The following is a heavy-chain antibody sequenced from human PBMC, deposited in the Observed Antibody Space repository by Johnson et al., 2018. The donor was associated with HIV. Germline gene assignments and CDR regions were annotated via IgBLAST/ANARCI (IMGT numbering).Heavy chain of an antibody. D-gene: IGHD3-10*01. CDR1: GFTFGSYG. CDR3: ASDYGGTKDAFDI. J-gene: IGHJ3*02. Sequence: VQVVESGGGLVQPGRSLRLSCAASGFTFGSYGIHWVRQAPGKGLEWVSYISSSGSTIYYADSVKGRFHISRDNAKNSLYLQMNSLRPDDTAVYYCASDYGGTKDAFDIWGQGTMVTVSS. V-gene: IGHV3-48*04. CDR2: ISSSGSTI.